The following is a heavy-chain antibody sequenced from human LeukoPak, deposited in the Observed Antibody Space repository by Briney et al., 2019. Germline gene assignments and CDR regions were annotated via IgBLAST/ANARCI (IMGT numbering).Heavy chain of an antibody. CDR2: IYYSGNT. D-gene: IGHD2-15*01. CDR3: ARQGSSGAAIDY. J-gene: IGHJ4*02. Sequence: PSETLSLTCTVSGGSISSYYWSWIRQPPGKGLEWIGYIYYSGNTNYNPPLKSRVTISVDTSKNQFSLKLSSVTAADTAVYYCARQGSSGAAIDYWGQGALVTVSS. CDR1: GGSISSYY. V-gene: IGHV4-59*08.